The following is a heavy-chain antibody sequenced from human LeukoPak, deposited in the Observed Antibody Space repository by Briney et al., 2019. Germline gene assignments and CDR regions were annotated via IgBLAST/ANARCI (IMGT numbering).Heavy chain of an antibody. J-gene: IGHJ4*02. CDR3: ATDWAAAGIDLDY. D-gene: IGHD6-13*01. CDR1: GFTLSSYS. V-gene: IGHV3-21*01. CDR2: ISSSSTYI. Sequence: GGSLRLSCAASGFTLSSYSMNWVRQAPGKGLEWVSSISSSSTYIYYADSVKGRFTISRDNAKNSLYLQMNSLRAEDTAVYYCATDWAAAGIDLDYWGQGTLVTVSS.